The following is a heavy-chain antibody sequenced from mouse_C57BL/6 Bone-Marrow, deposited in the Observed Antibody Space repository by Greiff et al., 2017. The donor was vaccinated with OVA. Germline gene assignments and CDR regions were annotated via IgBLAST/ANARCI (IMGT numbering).Heavy chain of an antibody. CDR1: GFTFSDYY. CDR2: INYDGSST. Sequence: EVQLQESEGGLVQPGSSMKLSCTASGFTFSDYYMAWVRQVPEKGLEWVANINYDGSSTYYLDSLKSRFIISRDNAKNILYLQMSSLQSEDTATYYCARFPYYFYWYFDVWGTGTTVTVSS. V-gene: IGHV5-16*01. CDR3: ARFPYYFYWYFDV. D-gene: IGHD2-10*01. J-gene: IGHJ1*03.